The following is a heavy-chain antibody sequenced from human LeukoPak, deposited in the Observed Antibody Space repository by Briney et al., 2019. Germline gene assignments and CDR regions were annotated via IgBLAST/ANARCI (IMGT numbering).Heavy chain of an antibody. Sequence: GGSLRLSCGASGFTFSSYWMHWVRQAPGKGLVWVSRINSDGSSTSCADSVKGRFTISRDNAKNTLYLQMNSLRAEDTAVYYCAREGSYYYDSSGYIGYWGQGTLVTVSS. CDR2: INSDGSST. CDR3: AREGSYYYDSSGYIGY. CDR1: GFTFSSYW. J-gene: IGHJ4*02. V-gene: IGHV3-74*01. D-gene: IGHD3-22*01.